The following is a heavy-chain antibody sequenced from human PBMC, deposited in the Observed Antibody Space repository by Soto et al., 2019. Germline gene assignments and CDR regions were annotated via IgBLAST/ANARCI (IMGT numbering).Heavy chain of an antibody. V-gene: IGHV3-23*01. J-gene: IGHJ4*02. CDR1: GFTFSRFG. CDR3: AKDITYDSSAYDS. CDR2: ISGGGNPT. D-gene: IGHD3-22*01. Sequence: EVQLLESGGGLVQPGGSLRLSCAASGFTFSRFGMSWVRQAPGKGLEWVSGISGGGNPTYYSDSVKGRFTISRDSAENTLYLQMNSLRTEDTALYYCAKDITYDSSAYDSWGQGTLVTVSS.